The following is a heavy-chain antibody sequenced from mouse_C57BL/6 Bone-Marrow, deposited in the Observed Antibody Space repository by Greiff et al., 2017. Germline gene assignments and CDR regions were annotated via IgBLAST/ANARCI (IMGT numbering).Heavy chain of an antibody. CDR3: ARGRLYDGYSYWCFDV. CDR1: GFNIKDYY. D-gene: IGHD2-3*01. J-gene: IGHJ1*03. Sequence: VQLQQSGAELVKPGASVKLSCTASGFNIKDYYMHWVKQRTEQGLEWIGRIDPEDGETKYATKFQGKATITADTSSNTAYLQLSSLTSEDTTVYYCARGRLYDGYSYWCFDVWGTGTTVTVSS. V-gene: IGHV14-2*01. CDR2: IDPEDGET.